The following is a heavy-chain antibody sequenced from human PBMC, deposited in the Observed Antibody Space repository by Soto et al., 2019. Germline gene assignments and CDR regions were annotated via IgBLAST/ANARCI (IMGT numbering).Heavy chain of an antibody. D-gene: IGHD2-15*01. V-gene: IGHV4-4*02. CDR3: ATDRDNYYYGMDV. J-gene: IGHJ6*02. CDR2: IYHSGST. CDR1: GGSISSSNW. Sequence: PSETLSLTCAVSGGSISSSNWWSWVRQPPGKGLEWIGEIYHSGSTNYNPSLKSRVTISVDKSKNQFSLKLSSVTAADTAVYYRATDRDNYYYGMDVWGQGTTVTVSS.